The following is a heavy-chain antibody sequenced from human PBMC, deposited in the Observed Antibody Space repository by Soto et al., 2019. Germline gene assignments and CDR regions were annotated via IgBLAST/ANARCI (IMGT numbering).Heavy chain of an antibody. Sequence: QVQLQQWGAGLLKPSETLSLTCAVYGGFVTSGSYYWSWIRQPPGKGLEWIGEMSHSGGTHFNPYLKSRVTISVDTSKKHFTLKMCSVPAADTDLYYCARVERGTATTVVDSFDIWGPGTMVTVSS. V-gene: IGHV4-34*01. J-gene: IGHJ3*02. CDR1: GGFVTSGSYY. CDR3: ARVERGTATTVVDSFDI. D-gene: IGHD1-1*01. CDR2: MSHSGGT.